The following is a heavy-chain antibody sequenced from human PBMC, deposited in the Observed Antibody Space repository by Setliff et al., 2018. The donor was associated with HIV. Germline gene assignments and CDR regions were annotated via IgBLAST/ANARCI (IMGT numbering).Heavy chain of an antibody. J-gene: IGHJ4*02. Sequence: GGSLRLSCAASGFTFSSDEMNWVRQAPGKGLEWVSYISSSGSTIYYADSVKGRFTISRDNAKNSLYLQMNSLRAEDTAVYYCARDHYGDYRGNYFDYWGQGTLVTVSS. D-gene: IGHD4-17*01. CDR3: ARDHYGDYRGNYFDY. V-gene: IGHV3-48*03. CDR1: GFTFSSDE. CDR2: ISSSGSTI.